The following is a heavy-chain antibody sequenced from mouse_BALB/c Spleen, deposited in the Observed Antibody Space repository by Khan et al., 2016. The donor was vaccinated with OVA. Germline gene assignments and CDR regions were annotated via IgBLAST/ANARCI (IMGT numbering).Heavy chain of an antibody. CDR3: ARGGYGSLAY. J-gene: IGHJ3*01. V-gene: IGHV1S81*02. CDR2: INPNNGRA. D-gene: IGHD2-10*02. Sequence: VQLQQSGAELVKPGASVKLSCKASGYTFTSYWMHWVKQRPGQGLEWIGYINPNNGRAHQNEKFKSKATLTVDKSSSTAYMQLSSLTSEDSAVHYCARGGYGSLAYWGQGTLVTVSA. CDR1: GYTFTSYW.